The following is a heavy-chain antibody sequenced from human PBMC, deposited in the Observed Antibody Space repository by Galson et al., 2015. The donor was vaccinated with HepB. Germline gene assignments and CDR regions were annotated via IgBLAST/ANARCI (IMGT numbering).Heavy chain of an antibody. CDR3: TKVRDPVYFSTDP. CDR1: GFNFNIAW. J-gene: IGHJ5*02. V-gene: IGHV3-15*01. D-gene: IGHD2-8*01. CDR2: ATSQGSGGST. Sequence: SLRLSCAASGFNFNIAWMNWVRQAPGKGLEWIARATSQGSGGSTDYAAPVKGRFTISRDDSRNTLYLQMDSLQTGDTGVYYCTKVRDPVYFSTDPWGQGTLVTVSS.